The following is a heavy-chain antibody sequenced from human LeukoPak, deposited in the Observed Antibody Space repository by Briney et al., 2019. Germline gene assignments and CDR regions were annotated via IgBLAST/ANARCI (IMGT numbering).Heavy chain of an antibody. CDR1: GFTFSSYG. J-gene: IGHJ3*02. V-gene: IGHV3-30*18. CDR3: AKGRGAFDI. D-gene: IGHD3-10*01. Sequence: GRSLRLSCVASGFTFSSYGMHWVRQAPGKGLEWVAVISNDGSNKYYADSVKGQFTISRDNSKNTLYLQMNSRRAEDTAVYYCAKGRGAFDIWGQGTMVTVSS. CDR2: ISNDGSNK.